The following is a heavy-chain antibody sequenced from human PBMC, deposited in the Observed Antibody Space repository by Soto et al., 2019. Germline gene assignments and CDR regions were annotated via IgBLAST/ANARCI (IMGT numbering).Heavy chain of an antibody. CDR1: GFTFSSYS. CDR2: ISSSSSYI. D-gene: IGHD3-3*01. CDR3: ARAEGDTITIFGVVIIHPPDY. V-gene: IGHV3-21*01. Sequence: GGSLRLSCAACGFTFSSYSMNWVRQAPGKGLEWVSSISSSSSYIYYADSVKGRFTISRDNSKNTLYLQMNSLRAEDTAVYYCARAEGDTITIFGVVIIHPPDYWGQGTLVTVSS. J-gene: IGHJ4*02.